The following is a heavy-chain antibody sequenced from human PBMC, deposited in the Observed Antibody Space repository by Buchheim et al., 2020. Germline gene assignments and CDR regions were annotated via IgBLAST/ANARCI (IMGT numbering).Heavy chain of an antibody. J-gene: IGHJ4*02. CDR2: ISHDGSNK. Sequence: QVQLVESGGGVVQPGRSLRLSCAASGFTFSSYGMHWVRQAPGKGLEWVAVISHDGSNKYYADSVKGRFTIYRDKSKNTLYLEMNSLRAEDTAVYYCAKPSSGWFDYFDYWGQGTL. CDR1: GFTFSSYG. V-gene: IGHV3-30*18. CDR3: AKPSSGWFDYFDY. D-gene: IGHD6-19*01.